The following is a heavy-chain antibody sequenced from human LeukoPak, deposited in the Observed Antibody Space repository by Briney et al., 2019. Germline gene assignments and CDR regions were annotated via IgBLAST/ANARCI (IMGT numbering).Heavy chain of an antibody. CDR1: GFTFSDYY. V-gene: IGHV3-11*01. J-gene: IGHJ4*02. Sequence: PGGSLRLSCAASGFTFSDYYISWIRQAPGKGLEWVSYISSGGSTIYYADSVKGRFTISRDNAKNSLYLQMNSLRAEDTAVYYCARDLEVRGDYGPPDDYWGQGTLVTVSS. CDR3: ARDLEVRGDYGPPDDY. CDR2: ISSGGSTI. D-gene: IGHD4-17*01.